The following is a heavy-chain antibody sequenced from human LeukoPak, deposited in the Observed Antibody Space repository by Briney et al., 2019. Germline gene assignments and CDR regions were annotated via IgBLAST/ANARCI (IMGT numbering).Heavy chain of an antibody. V-gene: IGHV3-48*03. D-gene: IGHD1-26*01. CDR2: ISSSGNAI. CDR3: ARWDPDPGAGFC. J-gene: IGHJ4*02. CDR1: GFTFSSYE. Sequence: GGSLRLSCAASGFTFSSYEMNWVRQAPGKGLEWVSYISSSGNAIFYADSVKGRFIISRDNAKNSLYLQMNSLRAEDTAVYYCARWDPDPGAGFCWGQGTLVTVSS.